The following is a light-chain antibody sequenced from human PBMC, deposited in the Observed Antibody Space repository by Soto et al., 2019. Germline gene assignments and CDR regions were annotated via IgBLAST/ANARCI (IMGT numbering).Light chain of an antibody. CDR1: QGISSA. CDR2: DAS. V-gene: IGKV1-13*02. J-gene: IGKJ5*01. Sequence: AIQLTQSPSSLSASVGDRVTITCRASQGISSALAWYQQKPVKAPKLLIYDASSLESGVSSRFSGSGSGTDFTLTISSLQPEDFATYYCQQFNSYPITFGQGTRLEIK. CDR3: QQFNSYPIT.